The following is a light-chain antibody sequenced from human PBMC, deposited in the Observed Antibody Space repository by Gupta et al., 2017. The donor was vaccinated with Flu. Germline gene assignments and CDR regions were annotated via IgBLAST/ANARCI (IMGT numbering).Light chain of an antibody. Sequence: QSVLTQPPSVSGAPGQSITISCTGSSSNIGAGYDVHWYQQLPGTAPKLLIYGNNNRPSGVPDRFSGSKSSTSASLAIAGLRAEDEADYYGQSYDTSLSGYVFGTGTKVTVL. CDR1: SSNIGAGYD. J-gene: IGLJ1*01. CDR2: GNN. CDR3: QSYDTSLSGYV. V-gene: IGLV1-40*01.